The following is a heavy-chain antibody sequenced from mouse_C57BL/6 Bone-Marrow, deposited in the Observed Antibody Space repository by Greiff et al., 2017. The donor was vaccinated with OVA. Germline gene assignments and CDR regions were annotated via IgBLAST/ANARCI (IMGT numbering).Heavy chain of an antibody. CDR3: ARRGYDRAMDY. CDR1: GFTFSSYG. J-gene: IGHJ4*01. V-gene: IGHV5-6*02. D-gene: IGHD2-2*01. CDR2: ISSGGSYT. Sequence: EVKLMESGGDLVKPGGSLKLSCAASGFTFSSYGMSWVRQTPDKRLEWVATISSGGSYTYYPDSVKGRFTISRDNAKNTLYLQMSSLKSEDTAMYYCARRGYDRAMDYWGQGTSVTVSS.